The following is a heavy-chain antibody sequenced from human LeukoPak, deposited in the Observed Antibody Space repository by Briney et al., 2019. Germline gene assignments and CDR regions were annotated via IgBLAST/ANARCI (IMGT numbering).Heavy chain of an antibody. V-gene: IGHV4-34*01. D-gene: IGHD3-10*01. J-gene: IGHJ6*02. CDR3: ARVWFGGYAMDV. CDR2: INHSGST. CDR1: GGSFSGYY. Sequence: SETLSLTCAVYGGSFSGYYWSWIRQPPGKGLEWIGEINHSGSTNYNPSLKSRVTISVDTSKNQFSLKLSSVTAADTAVYYCARVWFGGYAMDVWGQGTTITVSS.